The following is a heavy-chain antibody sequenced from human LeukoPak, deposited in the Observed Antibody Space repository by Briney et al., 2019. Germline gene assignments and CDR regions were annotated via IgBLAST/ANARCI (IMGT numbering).Heavy chain of an antibody. CDR3: AREPSTPYYYGSGSPLDY. J-gene: IGHJ4*02. D-gene: IGHD3-10*01. V-gene: IGHV1-2*02. CDR2: INPNSGGT. Sequence: ASVKVSCKASGYTFTGYYMHWVRQAPGQGLEWMGWINPNSGGTNYAQKFQGRVTMTRDTSISTAYMELSRLRSDDTAVYYCAREPSTPYYYGSGSPLDYWGQGTLVTASS. CDR1: GYTFTGYY.